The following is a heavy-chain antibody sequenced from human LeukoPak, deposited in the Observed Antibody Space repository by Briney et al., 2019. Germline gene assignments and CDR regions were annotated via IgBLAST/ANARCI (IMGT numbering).Heavy chain of an antibody. V-gene: IGHV3-30*04. J-gene: IGHJ4*02. D-gene: IGHD2-15*01. CDR2: ISYDGSNK. CDR1: GFTFSSYA. CDR3: ARDGGYCSGGSCYFFSY. Sequence: GGSLRLSCAASGFTFSSYAMHWVRQAPGKGLEWVAVISYDGSNKYYADSVKGRFTISRDNSKNTLYPQMNSLRAEDTAVYYCARDGGYCSGGSCYFFSYWGQGTLVTVSS.